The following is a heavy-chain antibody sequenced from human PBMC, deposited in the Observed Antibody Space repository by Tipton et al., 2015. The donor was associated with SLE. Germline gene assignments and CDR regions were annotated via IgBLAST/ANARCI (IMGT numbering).Heavy chain of an antibody. D-gene: IGHD3-3*01. CDR3: AREIFGVALY. CDR2: IYYSGST. J-gene: IGHJ4*02. Sequence: LRLSCAVYGGSFSGYYWTWIRQPPGKGLEWIGYIYYSGSTNYNPSLKSRVTISVDTSKNQFSLKLSSVTAADTAVYYCAREIFGVALYWGQGTLVTVSS. V-gene: IGHV4-59*01. CDR1: GGSFSGYY.